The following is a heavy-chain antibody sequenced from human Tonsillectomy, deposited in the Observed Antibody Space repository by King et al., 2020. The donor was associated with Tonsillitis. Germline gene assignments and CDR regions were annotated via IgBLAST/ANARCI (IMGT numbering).Heavy chain of an antibody. J-gene: IGHJ4*02. V-gene: IGHV4-34*01. CDR3: ARGIQLWSRYFDY. D-gene: IGHD5-18*01. Sequence: VQLQQWGAGLLKPSETLSLTCAVYGGSFSGYYWSWIRQPPGKGLERIGEINHSGSTNYNPSLKSRVTVSVDTSKNQFSLKLSSVTAADTAVYYCARGIQLWSRYFDYWGQGTLVTVSS. CDR1: GGSFSGYY. CDR2: INHSGST.